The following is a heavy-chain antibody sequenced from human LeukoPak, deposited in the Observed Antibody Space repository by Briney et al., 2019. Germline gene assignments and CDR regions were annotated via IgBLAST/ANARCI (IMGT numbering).Heavy chain of an antibody. CDR1: GFTFFDYA. D-gene: IGHD3-10*01. CDR2: LSGGGDKS. CDR3: AKDTRRGSGMKDGFEF. J-gene: IGHJ3*01. Sequence: PGGSLRLSCAASGFTFFDYAMTWVRQAPGKGLEWVSALSGGGDKSFYADSVKGRFTISRDNSKNMLSLQMNSLRAEDTAVYFCAKDTRRGSGMKDGFEFWGHGTMVTVSP. V-gene: IGHV3-23*01.